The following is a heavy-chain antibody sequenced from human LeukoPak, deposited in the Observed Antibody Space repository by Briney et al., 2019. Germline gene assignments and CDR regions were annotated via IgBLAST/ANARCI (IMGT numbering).Heavy chain of an antibody. CDR3: ARGLYSYGQYYFDY. V-gene: IGHV1-2*02. Sequence: GASVKVSCKASGYTFTGYYMHWVRQAPGQGLEWMGWINPNSGGTNYAQKFQGRVTMTRDTSISTAYMELSRLRSDDTAVYCCARGLYSYGQYYFDYWGPGTLVTVSS. J-gene: IGHJ4*02. D-gene: IGHD5-18*01. CDR2: INPNSGGT. CDR1: GYTFTGYY.